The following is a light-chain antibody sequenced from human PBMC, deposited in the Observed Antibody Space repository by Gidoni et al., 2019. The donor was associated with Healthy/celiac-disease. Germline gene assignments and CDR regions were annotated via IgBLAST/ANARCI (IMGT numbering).Light chain of an antibody. CDR3: CSYAGARNV. V-gene: IGLV2-11*01. Sequence: QSALPQPRSVSGSPGQSVTISCTGTSIDVGGYNYVSWYQQHPGKAPKLMIYDVSKRPSGVPDRFSGSKSGNTASLTISGLQAEDEADYYCCSYAGARNVFGTGTKVTVL. J-gene: IGLJ1*01. CDR2: DVS. CDR1: SIDVGGYNY.